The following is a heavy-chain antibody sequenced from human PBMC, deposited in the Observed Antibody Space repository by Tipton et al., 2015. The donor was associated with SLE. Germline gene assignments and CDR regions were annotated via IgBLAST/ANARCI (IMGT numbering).Heavy chain of an antibody. CDR1: GDSVSSNSAA. CDR3: ARGSYTSVWH. Sequence: GLVKPSQTLSLTCDISGDSVSSNSAAWGWIRQSPSRGLEWLGRTYYRSKWSYDYAVSVKSRISINPDTSKNQFSLQLNSVTPEDTAVYYCARGSYTSVWHWGQGILVTVSS. CDR2: TYYRSKWSY. V-gene: IGHV6-1*01. J-gene: IGHJ4*02. D-gene: IGHD6-19*01.